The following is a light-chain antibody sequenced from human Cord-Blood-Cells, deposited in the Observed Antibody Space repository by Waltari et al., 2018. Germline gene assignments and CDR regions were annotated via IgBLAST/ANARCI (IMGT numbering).Light chain of an antibody. CDR2: WAS. J-gene: IGKJ2*01. CDR3: QQYYSTPPYT. V-gene: IGKV4-1*01. CDR1: QSVLYSSNNKNY. Sequence: DIVITQSPDPLAVSLGERATINCKSSQSVLYSSNNKNYLAWYQQKPGQPPKLLIYWASTRESGVPDRFSGSGSGTDFTLTISSLQAEDVAVYYCQQYYSTPPYTFGQGTKLEIK.